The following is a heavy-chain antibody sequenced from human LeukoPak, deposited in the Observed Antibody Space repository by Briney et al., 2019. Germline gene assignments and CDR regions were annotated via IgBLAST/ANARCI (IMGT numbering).Heavy chain of an antibody. V-gene: IGHV3-23*01. J-gene: IGHJ3*02. D-gene: IGHD3-10*01. CDR2: ISGSGGGT. CDR1: GFTFSSYP. CDR3: AKGSGTRAFDI. Sequence: LTGGSLRLSCAASGFTFSSYPMSWVPQAPGKGLECVSGISGSGGGTFYPESVKGRFIISRDISKNTLYLQMNSLRADDTAVYYCAKGSGTRAFDIWGKVTMVTFSS.